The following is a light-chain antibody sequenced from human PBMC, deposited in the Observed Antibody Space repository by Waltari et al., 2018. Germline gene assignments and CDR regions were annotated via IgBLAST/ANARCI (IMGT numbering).Light chain of an antibody. CDR1: ELPRKE. CDR3: YSSDSTGLRV. J-gene: IGLJ1*01. CDR2: EDT. Sequence: SYELTQTPSVSVSPGQTATITCSGNELPRKEAYWFQQKSGQAPRLVIYEDTKRPSGIPERFSGSSSGTVATLTITGAQVDDEADYYCYSSDSTGLRVFGGGTTVVVL. V-gene: IGLV3-10*01.